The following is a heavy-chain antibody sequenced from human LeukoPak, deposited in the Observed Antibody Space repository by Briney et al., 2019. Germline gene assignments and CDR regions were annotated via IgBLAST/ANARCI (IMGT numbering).Heavy chain of an antibody. V-gene: IGHV3-23*01. CDR2: ISGSGGST. Sequence: GGSLRLSCAASGFTFSSYGMSWVRQAPGKGLEWVSAISGSGGSTYYADSVKGRFTISRDNSKNTLYLQMNSLRAEDTAVYYCARIDWGIEAFDIWGQGTMVTVSS. CDR1: GFTFSSYG. J-gene: IGHJ3*02. CDR3: ARIDWGIEAFDI. D-gene: IGHD7-27*01.